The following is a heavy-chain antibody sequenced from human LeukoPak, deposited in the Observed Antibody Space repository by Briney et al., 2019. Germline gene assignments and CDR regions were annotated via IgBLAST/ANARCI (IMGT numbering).Heavy chain of an antibody. J-gene: IGHJ4*02. CDR3: ATYYDSSGYMDFDY. D-gene: IGHD3-22*01. Sequence: KPSETLSLTCTVSGGSIGTSNLYWGWIRQHPGKGLEWIGNIYYSGSTYYNPSLKSRVTISVDTSKNQFSLKLSSVTAADTAVYYCATYYDSSGYMDFDYWGQGTLVTVSS. CDR1: GGSIGTSNLY. V-gene: IGHV4-39*01. CDR2: IYYSGST.